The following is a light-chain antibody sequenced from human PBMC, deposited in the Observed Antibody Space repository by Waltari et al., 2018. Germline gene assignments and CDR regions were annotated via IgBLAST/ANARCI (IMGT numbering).Light chain of an antibody. Sequence: DIQMTQSPSSLSASVGDRVTITCRASRVIANYLAWYQQEPGKAPKLLIYAASYLESGVPPRFSGSGSGTVYTLTISSLQPEDFATYYCQHYYNVPPYSFGQGTKLEIK. CDR1: RVIANY. V-gene: IGKV1-NL1*01. CDR2: AAS. CDR3: QHYYNVPPYS. J-gene: IGKJ2*01.